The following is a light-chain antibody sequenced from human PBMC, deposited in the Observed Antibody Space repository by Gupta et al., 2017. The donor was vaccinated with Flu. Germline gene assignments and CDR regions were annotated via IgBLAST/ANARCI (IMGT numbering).Light chain of an antibody. CDR3: MQGTHWPYT. V-gene: IGKV2-30*01. Sequence: DAVLTQSPLSLPVTLGQPVSISCRSSQGLVYSDGNTYWNWFHQRPGQSPRRLIYRVSDRDSGVPDRFSGSGSGTDFTMKISRVEAEDIGVYSCMQGTHWPYTFGQGTKLEIK. J-gene: IGKJ2*01. CDR2: RVS. CDR1: QGLVYSDGNTY.